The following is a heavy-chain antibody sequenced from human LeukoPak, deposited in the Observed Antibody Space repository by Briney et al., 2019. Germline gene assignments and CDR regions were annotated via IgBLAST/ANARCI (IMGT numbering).Heavy chain of an antibody. CDR3: AKDEATSGGGLAS. V-gene: IGHV3-53*01. CDR1: GFTVSGTH. D-gene: IGHD3-16*01. J-gene: IGHJ4*02. Sequence: GGSLRLSCAASGFTVSGTHMSWVRQAPGKGLEWVSAMYTGGTTYYADSVKGRFTISRDNSRNTLFLHMSSLRADDRAVYYCAKDEATSGGGLASWGQGTLVTVSS. CDR2: MYTGGTT.